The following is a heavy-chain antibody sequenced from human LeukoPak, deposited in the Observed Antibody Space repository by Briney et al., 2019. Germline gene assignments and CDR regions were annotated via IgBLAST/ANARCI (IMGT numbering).Heavy chain of an antibody. CDR3: ARGISGTRNGFDI. D-gene: IGHD1-20*01. J-gene: IGHJ3*02. Sequence: ASVKVSCTASGYTFSSYYIHWVRQASGQGLEWMGIINPSDGFTSYAQKFQGRVTMTRATSTSTVYMELSNLRSEDTAVYFCARGISGTRNGFDIWGQGTMVIVSS. CDR1: GYTFSSYY. V-gene: IGHV1-46*01. CDR2: INPSDGFT.